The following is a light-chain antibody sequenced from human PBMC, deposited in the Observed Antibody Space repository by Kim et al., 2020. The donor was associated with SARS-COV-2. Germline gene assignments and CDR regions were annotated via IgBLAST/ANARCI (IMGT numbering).Light chain of an antibody. V-gene: IGKV3-20*01. Sequence: EIVLTQSPGTLSLSPGERATLSCRASQSVSSNKLAWYQQKPGQAPRLLIYGASSRATGIPGRFSGSGSGTDFTLTISRLEPEEFAVYYCQQYSHSLTFGGGTKLEI. CDR2: GAS. J-gene: IGKJ4*01. CDR3: QQYSHSLT. CDR1: QSVSSNK.